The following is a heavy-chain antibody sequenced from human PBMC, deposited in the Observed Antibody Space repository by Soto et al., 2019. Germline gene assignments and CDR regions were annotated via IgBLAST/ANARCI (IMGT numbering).Heavy chain of an antibody. V-gene: IGHV4-31*03. D-gene: IGHD3-10*01. CDR1: GCSISSGGYY. CDR3: ARSVTP. J-gene: IGHJ5*02. Sequence: SETLSLTCTCSGCSISSGGYYWNWIRQHPGKGLEWIGYIYYSGSTYYNPSLKSRVTISVDTSKNQFSLKLSSVTDADTAVYYCARSVTPWGQGTLVTVSS. CDR2: IYYSGST.